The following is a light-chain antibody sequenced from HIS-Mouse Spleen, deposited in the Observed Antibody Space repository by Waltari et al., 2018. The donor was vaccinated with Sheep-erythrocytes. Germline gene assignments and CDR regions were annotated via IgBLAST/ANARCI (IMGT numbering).Light chain of an antibody. Sequence: QSALTQPASVSGSPGQSITISCTGTSSDVGSYNLVSWYQQHPGKATKLMIYEGSKRPAGVSNRFSGSKSCNTASLTISGLQAEDEADYYCCSYAGSSTPWVFGGGTKLTVL. CDR3: CSYAGSSTPWV. J-gene: IGLJ3*02. V-gene: IGLV2-23*01. CDR2: EGS. CDR1: SSDVGSYNL.